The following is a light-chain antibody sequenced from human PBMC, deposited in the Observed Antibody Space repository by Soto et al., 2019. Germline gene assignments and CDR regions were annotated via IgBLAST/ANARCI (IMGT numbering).Light chain of an antibody. V-gene: IGKV1-5*01. J-gene: IGKJ2*01. CDR2: DAS. CDR1: QTISIW. CDR3: QQYNSFSPYT. Sequence: DIQMTQSPSTLSASVGDTVTITCRASQTISIWLAWYQQRRGKAPRLLIYDASTLHGGVPSRFSGSGSGVDFTLTISNLQPDDLATYYCQQYNSFSPYTFGPGTKLEIK.